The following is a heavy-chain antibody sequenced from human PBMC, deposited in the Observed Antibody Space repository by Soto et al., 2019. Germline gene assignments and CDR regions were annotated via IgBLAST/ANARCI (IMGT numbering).Heavy chain of an antibody. CDR2: LHSSGST. CDR1: GDSIRAHY. J-gene: IGHJ5*02. CDR3: ARGRARVPTVRGLILQFSYCDP. Sequence: QVQLQESGPGLVKPSETLSLTCTVSGDSIRAHYWSWIRQAAGKGLEWIGRLHSSGSTDYNPSLSSRVTMSADTSRNQFSLKRASLTAADTAVYYCARGRARVPTVRGLILQFSYCDPWGQGTLVTVSS. D-gene: IGHD3-10*01. V-gene: IGHV4-4*07.